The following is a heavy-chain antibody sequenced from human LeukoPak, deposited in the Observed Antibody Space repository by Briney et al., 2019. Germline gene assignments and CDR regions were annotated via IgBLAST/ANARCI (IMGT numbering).Heavy chain of an antibody. CDR2: IKQDGSEK. D-gene: IGHD3-3*01. CDR3: ARVPPRLIWSGYYLRGL. J-gene: IGHJ4*02. Sequence: TGGSLRLSCAASGFTFSSYWMSWVRQAPGKGLEWVANIKQDGSEKYYVDSVKGRFTISRDNAKNSLYLQMNSLRAEDTAVYYCARVPPRLIWSGYYLRGLWGQGTLVTVSS. V-gene: IGHV3-7*01. CDR1: GFTFSSYW.